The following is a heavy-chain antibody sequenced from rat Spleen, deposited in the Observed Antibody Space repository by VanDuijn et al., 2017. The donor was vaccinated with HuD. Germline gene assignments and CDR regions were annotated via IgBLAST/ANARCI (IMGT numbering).Heavy chain of an antibody. CDR3: VRLGYPLGYFDY. CDR1: GYSITSNY. D-gene: IGHD2-2*01. Sequence: EVQLQESGPGLVKPSQSLSLTCSVTGYSITSNYWVWIRKFPGNKMEWIGHISYSGGTRPSLKSRISITRDTSKNQFFLQLNSVTTEDTATYYCVRLGYPLGYFDYWGQGVMVTVSS. V-gene: IGHV3-1*01. CDR2: ISYSGGT. J-gene: IGHJ2*01.